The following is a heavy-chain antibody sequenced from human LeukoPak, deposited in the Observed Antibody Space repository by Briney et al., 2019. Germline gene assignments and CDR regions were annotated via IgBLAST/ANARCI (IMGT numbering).Heavy chain of an antibody. Sequence: SETLSLTCTVSGGSISSYYWSWIRQPPGKGLEWIGYIYYSGSTNYNPSLKSRVTISVDTSKNQFSLKLSSVTAADTAVYYCARYGYKGGSGSYYNYWGQGTLVTVSS. CDR2: IYYSGST. J-gene: IGHJ4*02. V-gene: IGHV4-59*01. CDR3: ARYGYKGGSGSYYNY. CDR1: GGSISSYY. D-gene: IGHD3-10*01.